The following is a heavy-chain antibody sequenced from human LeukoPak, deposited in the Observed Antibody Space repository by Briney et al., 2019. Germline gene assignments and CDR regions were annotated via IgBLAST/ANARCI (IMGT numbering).Heavy chain of an antibody. D-gene: IGHD3-3*01. CDR3: ASDPFGVVVAPI. V-gene: IGHV1-2*02. CDR1: GYTFTGYY. Sequence: ASVKVSCKASGYTFTGYYMHWVRQAPGQGLEWMGWTNPNSGGTNYAQKFQGRVTMTRDTSISTAYMELSRLRSDDTAVYYCASDPFGVVVAPIWGQGTLVTVSS. CDR2: TNPNSGGT. J-gene: IGHJ4*02.